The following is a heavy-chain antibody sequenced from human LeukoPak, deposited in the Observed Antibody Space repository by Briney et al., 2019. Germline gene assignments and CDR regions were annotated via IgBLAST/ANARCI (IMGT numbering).Heavy chain of an antibody. Sequence: GGSLRLSCAASGFTFSSYGMHWVRQAPGKGLEWVAVIWYDGSNKYYADSVKGRFTISRDNSKNTLYPQMNSLRAEDTAVYYCARGPYGSGRGVDYYYYGMDVWGQGTTVTVSS. J-gene: IGHJ6*02. CDR1: GFTFSSYG. V-gene: IGHV3-33*01. CDR2: IWYDGSNK. CDR3: ARGPYGSGRGVDYYYYGMDV. D-gene: IGHD3-10*01.